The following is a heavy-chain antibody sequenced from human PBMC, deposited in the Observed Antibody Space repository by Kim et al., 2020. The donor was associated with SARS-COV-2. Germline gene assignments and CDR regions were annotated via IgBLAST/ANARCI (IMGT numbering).Heavy chain of an antibody. J-gene: IGHJ6*01. Sequence: GGSLRLSCAASGFTFSSYGMHWVRQAPGKGLEWVAVISYDGSNKYYADSVKGRFTISRDNSKNTLYLQMNSLRAEDTAVYYCAKDAQWLPTEVTWYYGM. CDR1: GFTFSSYG. CDR2: ISYDGSNK. CDR3: AKDAQWLPTEVTWYYGM. V-gene: IGHV3-30*18. D-gene: IGHD3-22*01.